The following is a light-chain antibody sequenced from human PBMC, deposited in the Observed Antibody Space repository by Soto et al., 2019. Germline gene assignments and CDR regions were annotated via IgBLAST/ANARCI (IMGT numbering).Light chain of an antibody. J-gene: IGKJ1*01. CDR2: KAS. V-gene: IGKV1-5*03. Sequence: IQMTQSPSTLSVSVGDRVSITFRASQTISSWLAWYQQKPGKAPKLLIYKASTLKSGVPSRFSGSGSGTEFTLTISSLQTDDFATYYCKHYNSYSEAFGKGTKVDIK. CDR3: KHYNSYSEA. CDR1: QTISSW.